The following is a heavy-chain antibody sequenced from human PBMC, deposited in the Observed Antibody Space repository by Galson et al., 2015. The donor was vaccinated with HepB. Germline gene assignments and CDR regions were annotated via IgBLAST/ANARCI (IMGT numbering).Heavy chain of an antibody. J-gene: IGHJ4*02. D-gene: IGHD2-15*01. CDR3: ASLYCNGGTCSLDH. CDR2: IWYDGSNK. Sequence: SLRLSCAASGFTFRSYGMHWVRQAPGKGPDGVAIIWYDGSNKYYADSVKGRFTISRDNSKSVLYLQMNSLRAEDTAVYYCASLYCNGGTCSLDHWGQGTLVTVSS. V-gene: IGHV3-33*01. CDR1: GFTFRSYG.